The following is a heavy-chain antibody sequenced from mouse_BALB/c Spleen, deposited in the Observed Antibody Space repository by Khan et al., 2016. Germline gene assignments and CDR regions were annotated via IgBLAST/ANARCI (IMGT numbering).Heavy chain of an antibody. D-gene: IGHD1-1*01. J-gene: IGHJ1*01. CDR1: GYTFTNYG. CDR2: INTYSGES. Sequence: QIQLVQSGPELKKPGKTVKISCKASGYTFTNYGMNWVKQAPGKGLKWMGWINTYSGESTYADDFTGRFAFSLETSATTAYLQINNLKNEDTATYFCARYRYYYGSSRYFDVWGEGTTVTVSS. CDR3: ARYRYYYGSSRYFDV. V-gene: IGHV9-3-1*01.